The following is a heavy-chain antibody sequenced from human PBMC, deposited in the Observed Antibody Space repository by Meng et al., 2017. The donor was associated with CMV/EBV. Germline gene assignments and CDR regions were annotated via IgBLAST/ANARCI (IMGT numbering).Heavy chain of an antibody. J-gene: IGHJ4*02. D-gene: IGHD1-26*01. CDR3: TKDRLVGATTGFDF. V-gene: IGHV3-30*02. CDR2: IRYDGSRK. Sequence: VALGGGVVRRGGLLVFSWLASGFTFSPYGMTWVRQAPGKGLEWVTFIRYDGSRKYYADSVKGRFTISRDNSKNTLYLQMNNLRAEDTAVYYCTKDRLVGATTGFDFWGQGTLVTVSS. CDR1: GFTFSPYG.